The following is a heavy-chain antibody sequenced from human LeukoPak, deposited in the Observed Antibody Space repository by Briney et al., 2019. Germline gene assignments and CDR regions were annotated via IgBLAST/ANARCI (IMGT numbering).Heavy chain of an antibody. CDR2: IYHSGST. CDR3: ARAGAVLWFGELFAGFDY. Sequence: SETLSLTCAVSGGSISSGGYSWSWIRQPPGKGLEWIGYIYHSGSTYYNPPLKSRVTISVGRSKNQFSLKLSSVTAADTAVYYCARAGAVLWFGELFAGFDYWGQGTPVTVSS. D-gene: IGHD3-10*01. J-gene: IGHJ4*02. V-gene: IGHV4-30-2*01. CDR1: GGSISSGGYS.